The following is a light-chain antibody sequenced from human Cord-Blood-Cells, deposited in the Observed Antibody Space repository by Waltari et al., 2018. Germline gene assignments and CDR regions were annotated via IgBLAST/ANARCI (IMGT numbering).Light chain of an antibody. V-gene: IGLV2-23*01. CDR3: CSYAGSSTWV. CDR1: SSDVGSYNL. Sequence: QSALTQPASVSGSPGQSITISCTGTSSDVGSYNLVSWYQQHPGKAPKLMIYEGSKRPAGVSNRFSGSKSXXTASLTISGLQAEDEADYYCCSYAGSSTWVFGGGTKLTVL. CDR2: EGS. J-gene: IGLJ3*02.